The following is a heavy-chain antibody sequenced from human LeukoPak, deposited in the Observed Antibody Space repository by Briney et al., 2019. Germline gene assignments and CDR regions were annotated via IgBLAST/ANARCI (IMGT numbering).Heavy chain of an antibody. V-gene: IGHV1-8*01. D-gene: IGHD3-10*01. CDR3: ARVLHYYGSYDP. J-gene: IGHJ5*02. CDR1: GYTFTSYD. CDR2: MNPNSGNT. Sequence: GASVKVSCKASGYTFTSYDINWVRQATGQGLEWMGWMNPNSGNTGYAQKFQGRVTMTRNTTISTAYMELSSLRSEDTAVYYCARVLHYYGSYDPWGQGTLVTVSS.